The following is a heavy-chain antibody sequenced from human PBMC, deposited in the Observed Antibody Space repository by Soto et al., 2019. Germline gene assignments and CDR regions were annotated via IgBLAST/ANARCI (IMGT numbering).Heavy chain of an antibody. Sequence: QVHLQESGPGLVKPSETLSLTCTVSGGSMSSHKWSWIRQPPGKGLEWIGYIHDSGDTSYNPSLSGRVTISVDTSKKEFSLKLISVPAADTAVYYSVRQWFGDLPGLVEVWFQGTMVTVSS. CDR3: VRQWFGDLPGLVEV. D-gene: IGHD3-10*01. J-gene: IGHJ6*02. CDR2: IHDSGDT. CDR1: GGSMSSHK. V-gene: IGHV4-59*08.